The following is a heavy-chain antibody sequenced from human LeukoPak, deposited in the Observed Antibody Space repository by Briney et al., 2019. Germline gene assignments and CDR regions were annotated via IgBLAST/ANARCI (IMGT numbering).Heavy chain of an antibody. CDR2: ISGSGGST. V-gene: IGHV3-23*01. CDR1: GFTFSSYA. CDR3: AKDRDFWSGYPDY. Sequence: VVSLRLSCAASGFTFSSYAMSWVRQAPGKGLEWVSAISGSGGSTYYADSVKGRFTISRDNSKNTLYLQMNSLRAEDTAVYYCAKDRDFWSGYPDYWGQGTLVTVSS. J-gene: IGHJ4*02. D-gene: IGHD3-3*01.